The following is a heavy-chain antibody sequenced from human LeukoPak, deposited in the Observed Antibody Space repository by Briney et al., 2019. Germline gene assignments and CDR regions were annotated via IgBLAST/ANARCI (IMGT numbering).Heavy chain of an antibody. CDR2: INHSGST. Sequence: PSETLSLTCAVYVGSFSGYYWSWIRQPPGKGLEWIGEINHSGSTNYNPSLKSRVTISVDTSKNQFSLKLSSVTAADTAVYYCARYGAVTTNFDYWGQGTLVTVSS. J-gene: IGHJ4*02. CDR3: ARYGAVTTNFDY. V-gene: IGHV4-34*01. D-gene: IGHD4-17*01. CDR1: VGSFSGYY.